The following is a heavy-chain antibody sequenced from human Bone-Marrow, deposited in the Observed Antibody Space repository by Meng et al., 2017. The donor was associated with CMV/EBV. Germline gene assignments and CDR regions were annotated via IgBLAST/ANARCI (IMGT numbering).Heavy chain of an antibody. CDR1: GFTFRSYE. J-gene: IGHJ6*02. CDR3: AKGDVVVPAAIRPGYYYYYGMDV. Sequence: GESLKISCAASGFTFRSYEMNWVRQAPGKGLEWVSYISSSGSTIYYADSVKGRFTISRDNAKNSLYLQMNSLRAEDTAVYYCAKGDVVVPAAIRPGYYYYYGMDVWGQGTTVTVSS. D-gene: IGHD2-2*02. V-gene: IGHV3-48*03. CDR2: ISSSGSTI.